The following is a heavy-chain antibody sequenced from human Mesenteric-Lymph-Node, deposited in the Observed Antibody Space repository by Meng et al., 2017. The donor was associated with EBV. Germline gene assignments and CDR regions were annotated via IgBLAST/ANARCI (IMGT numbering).Heavy chain of an antibody. CDR1: GFSLSTSGVG. V-gene: IGHV2-5*02. J-gene: IGHJ4*02. Sequence: ITLKAAVPTLVKPTQTLTLTCTFSGFSLSTSGVGVGWIRQPPGKALEWLALIYWDDDKRYSPSLKSRLTITKDTSKNQVVLTMINMDPVDTATYYCTHINGGGNSGFLDYWGQGTLVTVSS. CDR3: THINGGGNSGFLDY. D-gene: IGHD4-23*01. CDR2: IYWDDDK.